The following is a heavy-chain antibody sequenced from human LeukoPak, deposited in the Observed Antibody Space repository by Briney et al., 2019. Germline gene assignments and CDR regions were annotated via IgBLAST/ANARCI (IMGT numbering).Heavy chain of an antibody. CDR1: GASITSTIY. J-gene: IGHJ4*02. V-gene: IGHV4-4*02. CDR3: ARDGGPYRPLDY. CDR2: VNLQAST. Sequence: PSGTHSLVCVVSGASITSTIYWTLVRQPPGKGLEWIGEVNLQASTNYNPFLMGRLAISVDMSENHISLQLTSVTAADTAVYYCARDGGPYRPLDYSGQETLATVSS.